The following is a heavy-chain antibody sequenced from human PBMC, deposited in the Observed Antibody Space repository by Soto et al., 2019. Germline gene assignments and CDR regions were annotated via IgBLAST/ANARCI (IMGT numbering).Heavy chain of an antibody. V-gene: IGHV3-9*01. J-gene: IGHJ5*02. CDR2: ITWNGGTN. Sequence: EVQLVESGGGLVQPGRSLRLSCAASGFAFDDYVMHWVRQPPGRGLEWVSGITWNGGTNRYVDSVKGRFTISRDNAENSLYLQMNSLRPEDTAVYYCAKGGSAALIAPSGRDNWFDPWGQGTQVTVSS. CDR3: AKGGSAALIAPSGRDNWFDP. D-gene: IGHD6-13*01. CDR1: GFAFDDYV.